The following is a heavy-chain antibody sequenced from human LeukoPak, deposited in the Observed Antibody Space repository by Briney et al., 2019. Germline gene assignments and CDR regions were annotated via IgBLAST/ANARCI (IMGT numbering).Heavy chain of an antibody. CDR2: IYTSGTT. J-gene: IGHJ4*02. V-gene: IGHV4-4*07. CDR3: ARGKVVAGTPGQNSWDS. CDR1: GGSISSYY. Sequence: SETLSLTCTVSGGSISSYYWSWIRQPAGKGLEWIGRIYTSGTTNYNPSLKSRVSMSVDTSKNQFSLRLSSVTAADTAVYYCARGKVVAGTPGQNSWDSWGQGTLVTVSS. D-gene: IGHD6-19*01.